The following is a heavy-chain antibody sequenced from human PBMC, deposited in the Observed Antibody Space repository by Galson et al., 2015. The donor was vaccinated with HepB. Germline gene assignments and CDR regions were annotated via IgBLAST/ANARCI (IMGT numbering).Heavy chain of an antibody. CDR2: IKQDGSEK. J-gene: IGHJ6*02. CDR1: GFTFSSYW. V-gene: IGHV3-7*03. D-gene: IGHD3-3*01. CDR3: ARDGSTYYDFWSGTTGYGMDV. Sequence: SLRLSCAASGFTFSSYWMSWVRQAPGKGLEWVANIKQDGSEKYYVDSVKGRFTISRDNAKNSLYLQMNSLRAEDTAVYYCARDGSTYYDFWSGTTGYGMDVWGQGTTVTVSS.